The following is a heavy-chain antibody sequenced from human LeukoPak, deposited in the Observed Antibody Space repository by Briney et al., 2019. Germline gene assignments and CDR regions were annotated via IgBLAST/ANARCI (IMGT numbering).Heavy chain of an antibody. D-gene: IGHD4-23*01. CDR2: IGGSGGST. J-gene: IGHJ6*02. CDR3: ASDLDQSTVVTGYYYYGMDV. Sequence: TGGSLRLSCAASGFTFSNYAMNWVRQAPGKGLEWVSGIGGSGGSTYYADSVKGRFTISRDNAKNSLYLQMNSLRAEDTAVYYCASDLDQSTVVTGYYYYGMDVWGQGTTVTVSS. CDR1: GFTFSNYA. V-gene: IGHV3-23*01.